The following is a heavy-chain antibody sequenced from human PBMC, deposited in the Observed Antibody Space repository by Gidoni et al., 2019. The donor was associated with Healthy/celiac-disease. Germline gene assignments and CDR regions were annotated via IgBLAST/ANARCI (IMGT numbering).Heavy chain of an antibody. CDR2: ISGRGGST. D-gene: IGHD3-10*01. V-gene: IGHV3-23*01. J-gene: IGHJ3*02. CDR3: AKGSFMVRQHAFDI. Sequence: EVQLLESGGGLVQPGGSLRPSCAASGFTFRSYAMSWVRQAPGKGLGWVSAISGRGGSTYYADSVKGRFTISRDNSKNTLYLQMNSLRAEDTAVYYCAKGSFMVRQHAFDIWGQGTMVTVSS. CDR1: GFTFRSYA.